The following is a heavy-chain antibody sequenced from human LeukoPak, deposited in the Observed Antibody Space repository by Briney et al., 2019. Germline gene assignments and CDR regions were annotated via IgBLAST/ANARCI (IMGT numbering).Heavy chain of an antibody. CDR3: ARRVGVALDY. D-gene: IGHD2-21*01. Sequence: SETLSLTCTVSGYSISSGYYGGWIRQPPGKGLEWIGSIYHSGSTYYNPSLKSRVTISVDTSKNQFSLKLSSVTAADTAVYYCARRVGVALDYWGQGTLVTVSS. J-gene: IGHJ4*02. V-gene: IGHV4-38-2*02. CDR1: GYSISSGYY. CDR2: IYHSGST.